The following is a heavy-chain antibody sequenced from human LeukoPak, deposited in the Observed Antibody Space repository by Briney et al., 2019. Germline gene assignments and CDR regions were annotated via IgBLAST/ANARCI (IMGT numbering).Heavy chain of an antibody. CDR3: TRGSIAYYYMDV. J-gene: IGHJ6*03. CDR1: GGSISSYY. CDR2: IYYSEST. Sequence: SSETLSLTCTVSGGSISSYYWSWIRQPPGKGLEWIGNIYYSESTNYNPSLKSRVTISVDTSKNQFSLKLSSVTAADTAVYYCTRGSIAYYYMDVWGKGTTVTISS. D-gene: IGHD3-22*01. V-gene: IGHV4-59*01.